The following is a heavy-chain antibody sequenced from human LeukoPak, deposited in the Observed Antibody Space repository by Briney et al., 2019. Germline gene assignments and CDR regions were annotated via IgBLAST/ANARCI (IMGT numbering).Heavy chain of an antibody. V-gene: IGHV3-21*01. CDR2: ISSSSSYI. Sequence: PGGSLRLSCAASGFTFSSYSMNWVRQAPGKGLEWVSSISSSSSYIYYADSVKGRFTISRDNAKNSLYLQMNSLRAEDTAVYYCAREYYYGSSDLSSWFDPWGQGTLVTVSS. J-gene: IGHJ5*02. CDR1: GFTFSSYS. D-gene: IGHD3-22*01. CDR3: AREYYYGSSDLSSWFDP.